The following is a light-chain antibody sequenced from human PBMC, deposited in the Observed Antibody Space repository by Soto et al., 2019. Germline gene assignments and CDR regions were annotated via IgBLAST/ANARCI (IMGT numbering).Light chain of an antibody. CDR3: QQYNNWPRT. Sequence: EIVMTQSPATLSVSPGERATLSCRASQSVSNNLAWYQQKPGQAPRLLIYGASTGATGIPARFSGSGSGTEFTLTISSLLSEDFAVYYCQQYNNWPRTFGQGTKVEIK. CDR1: QSVSNN. V-gene: IGKV3-15*01. CDR2: GAS. J-gene: IGKJ1*01.